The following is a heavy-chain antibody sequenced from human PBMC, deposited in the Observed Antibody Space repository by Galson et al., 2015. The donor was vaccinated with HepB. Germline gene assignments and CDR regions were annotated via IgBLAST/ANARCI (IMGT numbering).Heavy chain of an antibody. CDR3: ARESITGSTPWYFDL. D-gene: IGHD1-7*01. CDR1: GFTFSSYA. Sequence: SLRLSCAASGFTFSSYAINWVRQAPGKGLEWVSAINSRGDSTHYAYSVKGRFTISRDNSKNTLFLQVNSLRAEDTAFYYCARESITGSTPWYFDLWGRGTLVTVSS. CDR2: INSRGDST. J-gene: IGHJ2*01. V-gene: IGHV3-23*01.